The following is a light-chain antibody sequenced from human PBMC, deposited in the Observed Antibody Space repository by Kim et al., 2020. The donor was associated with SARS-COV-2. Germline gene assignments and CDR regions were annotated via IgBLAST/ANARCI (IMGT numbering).Light chain of an antibody. V-gene: IGKV3-20*01. CDR2: GAS. J-gene: IGKJ4*01. Sequence: EIVLTQSPGTLSLSLGERATLSCRASQSLTSNYLAWYQAKPGQAPRLLIYGASSRATGIPARFSGSGSGTDFTLTINRLEPEDFAVYYCQQYHDSPRTFGGGTKLEI. CDR3: QQYHDSPRT. CDR1: QSLTSNY.